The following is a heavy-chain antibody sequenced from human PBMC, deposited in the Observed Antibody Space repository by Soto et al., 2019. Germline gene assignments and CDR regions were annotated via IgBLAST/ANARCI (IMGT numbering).Heavy chain of an antibody. CDR1: GFSLSDHW. D-gene: IGHD1-1*01. CDR3: VRDGTSTMPYDY. J-gene: IGHJ4*02. V-gene: IGHV3-74*03. Sequence: GGSLRLSCAASGFSLSDHWMHWVRQAPGKGLVWVSRLETDGSTTAYADSVRGRFSISRDNAKNTLYLQMNSLRAEDTAVYYCVRDGTSTMPYDYWGQGTLITVSS. CDR2: LETDGSTT.